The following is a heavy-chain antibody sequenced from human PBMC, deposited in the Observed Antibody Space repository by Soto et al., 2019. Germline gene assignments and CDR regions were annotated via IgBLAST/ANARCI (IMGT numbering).Heavy chain of an antibody. Sequence: GGSLRLSCAASKFTFSSYGMHWVRQAPGKGLEWVAVIWYDGSNKYYADSVKGRFTISRDNSNNTLYLQMDSLRAEDTAVYYCARDGEAVRGSSEINPFDYWGQGAPVTVSS. CDR3: ARDGEAVRGSSEINPFDY. CDR1: KFTFSSYG. D-gene: IGHD3-10*01. V-gene: IGHV3-33*01. CDR2: IWYDGSNK. J-gene: IGHJ4*02.